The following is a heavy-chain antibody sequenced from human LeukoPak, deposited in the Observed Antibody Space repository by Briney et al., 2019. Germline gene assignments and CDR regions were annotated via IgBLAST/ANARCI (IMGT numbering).Heavy chain of an antibody. V-gene: IGHV3-74*01. D-gene: IGHD3-22*01. CDR3: ARDLGQYYDTSDNWFDP. CDR2: INSDGINT. J-gene: IGHJ5*02. Sequence: GGSLRLSCAASEFTFSNYWMHWVRQAPGKGLVWVSRINSDGINTSYADSVKGRFTISRDNAKNTLNLQMNSLRAEDTAVYYCARDLGQYYDTSDNWFDPWGQGTLVTVSS. CDR1: EFTFSNYW.